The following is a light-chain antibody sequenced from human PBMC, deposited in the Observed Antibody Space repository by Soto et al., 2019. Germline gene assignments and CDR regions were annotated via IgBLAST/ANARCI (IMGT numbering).Light chain of an antibody. Sequence: EVVLTQSPGTLSLSSGERATLSCRASQSVSTKLAWYQQKPGQAPRLLIYGASTRATGIPARFSGSGSGTEFTLTISSLQSEDFAVYYCQQYNNWPPITFGQGTRLEIK. CDR3: QQYNNWPPIT. CDR1: QSVSTK. CDR2: GAS. J-gene: IGKJ5*01. V-gene: IGKV3-15*01.